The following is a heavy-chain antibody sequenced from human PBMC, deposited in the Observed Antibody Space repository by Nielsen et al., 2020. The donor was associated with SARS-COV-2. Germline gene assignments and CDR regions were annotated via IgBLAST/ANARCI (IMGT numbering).Heavy chain of an antibody. Sequence: GESLKISCAASGFTFSSYWMSWVRQAPGKGLEWVANIKQDGSEKYYVDSVKSRFTISRDNAKNSLYLQMNSLRAQDTAVYYCARESVTGTDAFDIWGQGTVVTVSS. J-gene: IGHJ3*02. CDR1: GFTFSSYW. V-gene: IGHV3-7*01. CDR3: ARESVTGTDAFDI. D-gene: IGHD6-19*01. CDR2: IKQDGSEK.